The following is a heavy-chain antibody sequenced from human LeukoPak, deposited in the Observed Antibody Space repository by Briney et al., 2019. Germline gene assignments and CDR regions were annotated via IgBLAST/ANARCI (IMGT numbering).Heavy chain of an antibody. Sequence: PGGSLRLSCAASGFTFDDYAMHWVRQAPGKGLEWVSGISWNSGSIGYVDSVKGRFTNSRDNAKNSLYLQMNSLRAEDTALYYCAKDISPGYYDSSGYYSFMPGYWGQGTLVTVSS. CDR1: GFTFDDYA. D-gene: IGHD3-22*01. CDR3: AKDISPGYYDSSGYYSFMPGY. J-gene: IGHJ4*02. V-gene: IGHV3-9*01. CDR2: ISWNSGSI.